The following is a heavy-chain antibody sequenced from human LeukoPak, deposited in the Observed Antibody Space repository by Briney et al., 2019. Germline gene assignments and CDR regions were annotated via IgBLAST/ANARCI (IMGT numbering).Heavy chain of an antibody. Sequence: GGSLRLSCAASGFTFSGFAMSWVRQAPGKGLEWVSIVGISNSVTYYADSVKGRFTISRDNSKNTLCLQMNDLRAEDTAVYYCAKGTKDHGSGSHNFDYWGQGILVTVSS. J-gene: IGHJ4*02. V-gene: IGHV3-23*01. CDR2: VGISNSVT. CDR3: AKGTKDHGSGSHNFDY. CDR1: GFTFSGFA. D-gene: IGHD3-10*01.